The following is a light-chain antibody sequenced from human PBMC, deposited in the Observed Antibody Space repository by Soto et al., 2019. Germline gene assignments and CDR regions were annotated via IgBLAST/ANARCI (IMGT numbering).Light chain of an antibody. CDR2: HVS. CDR1: SSDVGGYNY. Sequence: QSALTQPASVSGSPGQSITISCTGTSSDVGGYNYVSWYQQHPGKAPQFMIYHVSNRPSGVSNRFSGYKSGNTASLTISGLQAEDEADYFCSLYSSSNTDVFGIGTKVNVL. V-gene: IGLV2-14*01. J-gene: IGLJ1*01. CDR3: SLYSSSNTDV.